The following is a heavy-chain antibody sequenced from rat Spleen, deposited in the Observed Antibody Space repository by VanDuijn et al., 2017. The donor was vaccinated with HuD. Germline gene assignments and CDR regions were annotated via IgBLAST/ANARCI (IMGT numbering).Heavy chain of an antibody. J-gene: IGHJ2*01. CDR3: ARIIVRIYPYYFDY. CDR2: ISTGGGYS. CDR1: GFTFSNYG. V-gene: IGHV5S14*01. Sequence: EVQLVESGGGLVQPGRSLKLSCAASGFTFSNYGMAWVRQTPTKGLEWVASISTGGGYSYYRDSVKGRFTISRDNAKNIQYLQMESLRSEDTATYYCARIIVRIYPYYFDYWGQGVMVTVSS. D-gene: IGHD1-6*01.